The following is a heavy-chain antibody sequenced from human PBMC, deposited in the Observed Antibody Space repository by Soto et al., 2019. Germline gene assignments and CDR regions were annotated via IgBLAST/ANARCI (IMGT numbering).Heavy chain of an antibody. Sequence: GGSLRLSCAASGFTFSNAWMSWVRQAPGKGLEWVGRIKSKTDGGTTDYAAPVKGRFTISRDDSKNTLYLQMNSLKTEDTAVYYCTTDFNGDFWSGYSRSYYYYYYMDVWGKGTTVTVSS. J-gene: IGHJ6*03. CDR2: IKSKTDGGTT. CDR1: GFTFSNAW. CDR3: TTDFNGDFWSGYSRSYYYYYYMDV. D-gene: IGHD3-3*01. V-gene: IGHV3-15*01.